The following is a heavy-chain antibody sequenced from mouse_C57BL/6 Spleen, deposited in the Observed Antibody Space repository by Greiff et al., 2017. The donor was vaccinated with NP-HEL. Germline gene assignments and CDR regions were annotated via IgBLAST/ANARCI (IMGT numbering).Heavy chain of an antibody. CDR1: GFTFSDYY. CDR3: ARNPHYYAMDY. Sequence: DVMLVESEGGLVQPGSSMKLSCTASGFTFSDYYMAWVRQVPEKGLEWVANINYDGSSTYYLDSLKSRFIISRDNAKNILYLQMSSLKSEDTATYYCARNPHYYAMDYWGQGTSVTVSS. V-gene: IGHV5-16*01. J-gene: IGHJ4*01. CDR2: INYDGSST.